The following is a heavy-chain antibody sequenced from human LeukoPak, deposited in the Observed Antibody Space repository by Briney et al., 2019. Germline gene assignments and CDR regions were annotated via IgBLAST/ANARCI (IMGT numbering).Heavy chain of an antibody. CDR2: ISYDGSNK. J-gene: IGHJ4*02. CDR1: GFTFSSYG. D-gene: IGHD5-18*01. V-gene: IGHV3-30*18. Sequence: GGSLGLSCAASGFTFSSYGMHWVRQAPGKGLEWVAVISYDGSNKYYADSVKGRFTISRDNSKNTLYLQMNSLRAEDTAVYYCAKDIGVQLWVFDYWGQGTLVTVSS. CDR3: AKDIGVQLWVFDY.